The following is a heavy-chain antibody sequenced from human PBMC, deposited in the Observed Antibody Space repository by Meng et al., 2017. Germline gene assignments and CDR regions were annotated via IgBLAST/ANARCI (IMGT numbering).Heavy chain of an antibody. D-gene: IGHD4-11*01. CDR2: NSAYNGNT. Sequence: QVQLVQSGAAVKSPGPSMKVSCKASGYSLTCYVISWVRQAPRQGLEWMGWNSAYNGNTNSAQKLQSRVTMTTDTSTSTGYMELRSLRSDDTAVYYCAQTTVTTFSEYFQHWGQGTLVTVSS. CDR1: GYSLTCYV. V-gene: IGHV1-18*01. CDR3: AQTTVTTFSEYFQH. J-gene: IGHJ1*01.